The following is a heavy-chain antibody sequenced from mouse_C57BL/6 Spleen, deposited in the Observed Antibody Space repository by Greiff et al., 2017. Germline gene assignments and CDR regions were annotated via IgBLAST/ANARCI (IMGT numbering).Heavy chain of an antibody. CDR2: IDPSDSYT. CDR3: ARYTMIADAMDY. CDR1: GYTFTSYW. Sequence: QVQLQQPGAELVRPGTSVKLSCKASGYTFTSYWLHWVKQRPGQGLEWIGVIDPSDSYTNYNQKFKGKATLTVDTSSSTAYMQLSSLTSEDSAVYYCARYTMIADAMDYWGQGTSVTVSS. D-gene: IGHD2-4*01. V-gene: IGHV1-59*01. J-gene: IGHJ4*01.